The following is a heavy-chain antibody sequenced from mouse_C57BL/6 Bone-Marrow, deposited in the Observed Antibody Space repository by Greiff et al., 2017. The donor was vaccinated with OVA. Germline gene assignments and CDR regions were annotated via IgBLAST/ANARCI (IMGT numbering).Heavy chain of an antibody. CDR1: GFTFSDYG. CDR2: ISSGSSTI. CDR3: ARAPYYYGSNP. D-gene: IGHD1-1*01. Sequence: EVKLKESGGGLVKPGGSLKLSCAASGFTFSDYGMHWVRQAPEKGLEWVAYISSGSSTIYYADTVKGRFTISRDNAKNTLFLQMTSLRSEDTAMYYCARAPYYYGSNPWGTGTTVTVSS. J-gene: IGHJ1*03. V-gene: IGHV5-17*01.